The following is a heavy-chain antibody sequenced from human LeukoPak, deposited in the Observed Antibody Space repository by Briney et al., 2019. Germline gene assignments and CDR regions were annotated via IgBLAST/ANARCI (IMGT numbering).Heavy chain of an antibody. J-gene: IGHJ3*02. CDR3: ARVPAGVIGMKDAFDI. Sequence: GGSLRLSCAASGFTFSIYSMNWVRQAPGKGLEWVSSISGSSSYIYYADSLKGRFTISRHNAKNSLYLQMNSLRAEDTAVYYCARVPAGVIGMKDAFDIWGQGTMVTVSS. CDR2: ISGSSSYI. V-gene: IGHV3-21*01. CDR1: GFTFSIYS. D-gene: IGHD3-16*02.